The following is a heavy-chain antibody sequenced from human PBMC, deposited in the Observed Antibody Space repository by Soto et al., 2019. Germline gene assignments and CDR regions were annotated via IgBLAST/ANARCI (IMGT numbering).Heavy chain of an antibody. CDR2: INPNSGGT. V-gene: IGHV1-2*04. CDR3: ASSYGDYGESYYYYYGMDV. D-gene: IGHD4-17*01. Sequence: QVQLVQSGAEVKKPGASVKVSCKASGYTFTGYYMHWVRQAPGQGLEWMGWINPNSGGTNYAQKFQGWVTMTRGTSISTAYIELSKLRSDDTAVYYCASSYGDYGESYYYYYGMDVWGQGTTVTVSS. CDR1: GYTFTGYY. J-gene: IGHJ6*02.